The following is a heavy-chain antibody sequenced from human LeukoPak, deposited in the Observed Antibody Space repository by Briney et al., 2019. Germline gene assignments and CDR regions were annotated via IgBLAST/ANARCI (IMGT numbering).Heavy chain of an antibody. Sequence: PSETLSLTCTVSGGSISSYYWSWIRQPPGKGLEWIGHINYSGSTTYNPSLKSRVTISLDTSKNQFSLKLSSVTAADTAVYYCARGKASAGGPFDSWGQGTLVIVSS. V-gene: IGHV4-59*01. CDR3: ARGKASAGGPFDS. D-gene: IGHD6-13*01. CDR2: INYSGST. J-gene: IGHJ4*02. CDR1: GGSISSYY.